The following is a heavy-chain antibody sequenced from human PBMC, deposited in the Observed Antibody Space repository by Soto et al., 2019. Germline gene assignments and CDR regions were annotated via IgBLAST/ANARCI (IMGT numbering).Heavy chain of an antibody. Sequence: GASVKVSCKASGYTFTSYAMHWVRQAPGQRLEWMGWINAGNGNTKYSQKFQGRVTITRDTSASTAYMELSSLRSEDTAVYYCARVYYDYVWGSYRLFDYWGQGTLVTVYS. D-gene: IGHD3-16*02. V-gene: IGHV1-3*01. CDR1: GYTFTSYA. CDR3: ARVYYDYVWGSYRLFDY. CDR2: INAGNGNT. J-gene: IGHJ4*02.